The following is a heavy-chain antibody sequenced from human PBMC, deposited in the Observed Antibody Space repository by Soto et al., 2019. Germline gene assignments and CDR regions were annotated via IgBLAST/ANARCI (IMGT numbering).Heavy chain of an antibody. D-gene: IGHD3-22*01. CDR3: AGAAYYYDSAYYYGMDV. J-gene: IGHJ6*02. V-gene: IGHV3-20*04. CDR1: GFPFDVYG. Sequence: EVQLVESGGGVVRPGGSLRLSRAASGFPFDVYGISGLRQAPGKGLGGASGINWNGGRTGYADSVKGRFTISRDNAKNSLYLQMNSLRAEDTALYYCAGAAYYYDSAYYYGMDVWGQGTTVTVSS. CDR2: INWNGGRT.